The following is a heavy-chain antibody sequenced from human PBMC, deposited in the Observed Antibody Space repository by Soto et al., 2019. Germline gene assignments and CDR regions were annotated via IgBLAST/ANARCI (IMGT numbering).Heavy chain of an antibody. D-gene: IGHD3-10*01. J-gene: IGHJ4*02. Sequence: GSLRLSCTASGFTFSDYAMTWVRQAPGKGLEWVSTISGGSSVTYYGDSVKGRFTISRDNAKKTLFLQLNRLSAEDTATYYCAKVLSKNYYYPFDFWGQGTQVTVSS. CDR3: AKVLSKNYYYPFDF. V-gene: IGHV3-23*01. CDR1: GFTFSDYA. CDR2: ISGGSSVT.